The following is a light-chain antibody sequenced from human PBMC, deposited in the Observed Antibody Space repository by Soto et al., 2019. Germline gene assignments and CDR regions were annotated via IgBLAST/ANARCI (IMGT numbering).Light chain of an antibody. J-gene: IGKJ4*01. CDR1: QSVLYSSNNKNY. V-gene: IGKV4-1*01. CDR2: WAS. Sequence: DIVMTQSPDSLAVSLGERATINCKSSQSVLYSSNNKNYLAWYQQKPGQPPKLLIYWASTRESGVPDRFSGSGSGTDLTLTISSLQAEDVAVDYCQQYYITPPTTFGGGTKVEIK. CDR3: QQYYITPPTT.